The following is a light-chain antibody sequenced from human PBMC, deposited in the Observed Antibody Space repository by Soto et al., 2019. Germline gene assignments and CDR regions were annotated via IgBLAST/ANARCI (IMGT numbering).Light chain of an antibody. CDR2: AAS. CDR3: QKYNSAPFT. J-gene: IGKJ3*01. V-gene: IGKV1-27*01. CDR1: QGISNY. Sequence: DIQMTQSPSSLSASVGDRVAITCRASQGISNYLAWYQQKPGKVPKLLIYAASTLQSGVPSRFSGSGSGTDFTLTISSLQPEDVATYYWQKYNSAPFTFGPWTKVDIK.